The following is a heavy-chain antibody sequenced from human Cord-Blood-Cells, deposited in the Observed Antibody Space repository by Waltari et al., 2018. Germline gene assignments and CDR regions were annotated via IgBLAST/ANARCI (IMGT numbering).Heavy chain of an antibody. CDR1: VGSSSGYY. Sequence: QVQLQQGGAGLLKPSETLSLTYAVYVGSSSGYYWSGNRQPPGKGLGWIGEIKHRGRTNRKPSVKRRVTISVDTSKNQFSLRLSSVTAADTYVYYCARGVGCTNGVCYTGAFDIWGQGTMVTVSS. J-gene: IGHJ3*02. D-gene: IGHD2-8*01. CDR2: IKHRGRT. CDR3: ARGVGCTNGVCYTGAFDI. V-gene: IGHV4-34*01.